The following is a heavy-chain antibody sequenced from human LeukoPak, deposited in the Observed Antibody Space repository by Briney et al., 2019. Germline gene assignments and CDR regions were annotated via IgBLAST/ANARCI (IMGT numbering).Heavy chain of an antibody. J-gene: IGHJ4*02. Sequence: ASVKVSCKASGYTFTGYYMHWVRQAPGQGPEWMGWINPNSGNTRYAQKFQDRVTMTRDTSTSTVYMELSSLRSEDTAVYYCARKVSGKSSGYLGPFDYWGQGTLVTVSS. D-gene: IGHD3-22*01. CDR3: ARKVSGKSSGYLGPFDY. CDR1: GYTFTGYY. V-gene: IGHV1-46*01. CDR2: INPNSGNT.